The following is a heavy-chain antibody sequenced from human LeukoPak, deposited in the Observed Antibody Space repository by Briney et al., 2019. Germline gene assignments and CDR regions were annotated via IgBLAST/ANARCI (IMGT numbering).Heavy chain of an antibody. J-gene: IGHJ3*02. V-gene: IGHV3-9*03. CDR1: GFTFDDYA. CDR3: AKDIGGYVDAFDI. CDR2: ISWNSGSI. D-gene: IGHD3-16*01. Sequence: GGSLRLSCAASGFTFDDYAMHWVRQAPGKGLEWFSGISWNSGSIGYADSVKGRFTISRDNAKNSLYLQMNSLRAEDMALYYCAKDIGGYVDAFDIWGQGTMVTVSS.